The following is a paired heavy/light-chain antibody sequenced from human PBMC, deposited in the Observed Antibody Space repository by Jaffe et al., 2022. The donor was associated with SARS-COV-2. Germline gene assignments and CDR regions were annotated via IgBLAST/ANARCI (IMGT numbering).Heavy chain of an antibody. CDR3: VREIIGDYYMDV. Sequence: QLQLQESGPGLVKPSETLSLTCTVSGGSISTSTYYWGWIRQPPGKGLEWIGSVYYSGNTYYSPSLKSRVIISVDTSTKQFSLQLYSVTAADTAVYYCVREIIGDYYMDVWGKGTTVTVSS. J-gene: IGHJ6*03. CDR2: VYYSGNT. V-gene: IGHV4-39*02. CDR1: GGSISTSTYY. D-gene: IGHD3-10*01.
Light chain of an antibody. J-gene: IGLJ3*02. CDR1: NFNFGTNT. Sequence: QSVLTQPPSASGTPGQRVTMSCSGSNFNFGTNTVNWYQQFPGTAPKLLIYGNNQRPSGVPGRFSGSKSGTSASLAISGLQSEDEADYYCSAWDDSLNGPVFGGGTKLTVL. CDR2: GNN. CDR3: SAWDDSLNGPV. V-gene: IGLV1-44*01.